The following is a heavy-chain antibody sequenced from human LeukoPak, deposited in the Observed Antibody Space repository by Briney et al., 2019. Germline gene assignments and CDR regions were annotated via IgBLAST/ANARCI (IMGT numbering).Heavy chain of an antibody. Sequence: PSETLSLTCTVSGGSISSGGYYWSWIRQHPGKGLEWIGYIYYSGSTYYNPSLKSRVTISVDTSKNQFSLKLSSVTAADTAVYYCARRGLAPSSLSGADDAFDIWGQGTMVTVSS. CDR1: GGSISSGGYY. CDR2: IYYSGST. D-gene: IGHD6-13*01. J-gene: IGHJ3*02. V-gene: IGHV4-31*03. CDR3: ARRGLAPSSLSGADDAFDI.